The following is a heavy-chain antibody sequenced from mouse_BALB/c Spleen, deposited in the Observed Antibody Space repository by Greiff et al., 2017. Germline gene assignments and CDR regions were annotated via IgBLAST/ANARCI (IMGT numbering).Heavy chain of an antibody. CDR3: ARDGNYGGYAMDY. D-gene: IGHD2-1*01. J-gene: IGHJ4*01. CDR1: GFTFSSFG. Sequence: EVQRVESGGGLVQPGGSRKLSCAASGFTFSSFGMHWVRQAPEKGLEWVAYISSGSSTIYYADTVKGRFTISRDNPKNTLFLQMTSLRSEDTAMYYCARDGNYGGYAMDYWGQGTSVTVSS. V-gene: IGHV5-17*02. CDR2: ISSGSSTI.